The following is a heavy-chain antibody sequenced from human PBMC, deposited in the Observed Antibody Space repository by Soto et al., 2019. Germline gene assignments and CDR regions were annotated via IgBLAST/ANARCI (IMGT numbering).Heavy chain of an antibody. D-gene: IGHD3-16*01. V-gene: IGHV4-31*03. CDR3: ARGSDVSRGWFDP. CDR1: GGSISGDGYY. Sequence: QVQLQESGPGLVKPSQTLSLTCTVSGGSISGDGYYWSWIRQHPGKGLEWIGYIYYSGTTYYNPSLKSRATISVDTSKIQFSLKLSSVTAADTAVYYCARGSDVSRGWFDPWGQGTLVTVSS. J-gene: IGHJ5*02. CDR2: IYYSGTT.